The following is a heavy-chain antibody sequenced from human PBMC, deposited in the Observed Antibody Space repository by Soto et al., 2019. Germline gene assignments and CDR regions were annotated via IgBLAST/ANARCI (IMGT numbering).Heavy chain of an antibody. CDR1: GFTFSDYF. CDR3: TRSSATPNGWWGYGLDV. J-gene: IGHJ6*02. D-gene: IGHD2-15*01. CDR2: IVTSATTI. Sequence: QVQLVESGGGLVKPGGSLRLSCAASGFTFSDYFMSWIRQAPGKGLEWVSYIVTSATTIFYADSVKGRFTISRDNTKNSLYLQMNSRRSEDTAVYYWTRSSATPNGWWGYGLDVWGQGTEVIVSS. V-gene: IGHV3-11*01.